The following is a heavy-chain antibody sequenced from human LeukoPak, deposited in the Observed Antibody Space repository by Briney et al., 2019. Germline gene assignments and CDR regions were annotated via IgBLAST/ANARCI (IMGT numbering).Heavy chain of an antibody. V-gene: IGHV4-34*01. CDR1: GGSFSGYY. D-gene: IGHD1-26*01. CDR2: INHSGST. Sequence: SETLSLTCAVCGGSFSGYYWSWIRQPPGKGLEWIGEINHSGSTNYNPSLKSRVTISVDTSKNQFSLKLSSVTAADTAVYYCARRRMGARNYFDYWGQGTLVTVPS. J-gene: IGHJ4*02. CDR3: ARRRMGARNYFDY.